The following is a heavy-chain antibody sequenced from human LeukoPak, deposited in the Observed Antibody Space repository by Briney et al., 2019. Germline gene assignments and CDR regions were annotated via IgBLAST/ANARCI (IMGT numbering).Heavy chain of an antibody. CDR3: ARGPRFWSGYCPFDY. J-gene: IGHJ4*02. Sequence: SLKVSCKASGGTFSSYAISWVRQAPGQGLEWMGGIIPIFGTANYAQKFQGRVTITTDESTSTAYMELSSLRSEDAAVYYCARGPRFWSGYCPFDYWGQGTLVTVSS. CDR1: GGTFSSYA. CDR2: IIPIFGTA. V-gene: IGHV1-69*05. D-gene: IGHD3-3*01.